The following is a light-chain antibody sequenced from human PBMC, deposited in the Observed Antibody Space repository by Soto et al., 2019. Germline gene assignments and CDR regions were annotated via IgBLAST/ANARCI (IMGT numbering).Light chain of an antibody. Sequence: DIQMTQSPSTLSASVGDRVTINCRASQSISSWLAWYQQKPGKAPKLLIYDASSLQSGVPSRFSGSGSGTEFTRTISSLQPDDFAAYSGHQYNSYPRTFGQGTKVEIK. J-gene: IGKJ1*01. CDR1: QSISSW. V-gene: IGKV1-5*01. CDR2: DAS. CDR3: HQYNSYPRT.